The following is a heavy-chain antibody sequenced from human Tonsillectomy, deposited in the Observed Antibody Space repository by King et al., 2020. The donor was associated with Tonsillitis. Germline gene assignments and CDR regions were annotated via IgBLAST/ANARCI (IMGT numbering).Heavy chain of an antibody. CDR3: ATGRVCVLTADERHNAFDI. CDR1: GFTFRAYH. V-gene: IGHV3-11*01. Sequence: VQLVESGGGLVKPGGSLRLSCAASGFTFRAYHMSWVRQTPGKGLEWVAYIGATGTLIYYAGSVKGRFTISRDNAKNSLYLQMNSLRAEDTAVYYCATGRVCVLTADERHNAFDIWGQGTMVTVSS. D-gene: IGHD2-21*02. J-gene: IGHJ3*02. CDR2: IGATGTLI.